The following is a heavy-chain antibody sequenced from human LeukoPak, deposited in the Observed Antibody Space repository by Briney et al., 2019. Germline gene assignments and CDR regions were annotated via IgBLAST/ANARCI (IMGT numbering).Heavy chain of an antibody. Sequence: SETLSLTRAVYGGSFSGYYWSWIRQPPGKGLEWIGEINHSGSTNYNPSLKSRVTISVDTSKNQFSLKLSSVTAADTAVYYCARRDSSGYYLGSWGQGTLVTVSS. CDR1: GGSFSGYY. D-gene: IGHD3-22*01. J-gene: IGHJ5*02. CDR3: ARRDSSGYYLGS. CDR2: INHSGST. V-gene: IGHV4-34*01.